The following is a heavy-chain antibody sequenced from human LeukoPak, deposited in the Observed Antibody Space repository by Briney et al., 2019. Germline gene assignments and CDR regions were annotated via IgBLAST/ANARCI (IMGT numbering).Heavy chain of an antibody. CDR2: ISNSGYTT. Sequence: GGSLRLSCAASGFTFSNYAMSWVRQAPGKGLEWVSTISNSGYTTYYADSVKGRFTISRDNSKNTVHLQMNSLRAVDTAVYYCAKVDDCSTTGCSLALYYFDNWGQGTLVTVSS. V-gene: IGHV3-23*01. CDR1: GFTFSNYA. J-gene: IGHJ4*02. D-gene: IGHD2-2*01. CDR3: AKVDDCSTTGCSLALYYFDN.